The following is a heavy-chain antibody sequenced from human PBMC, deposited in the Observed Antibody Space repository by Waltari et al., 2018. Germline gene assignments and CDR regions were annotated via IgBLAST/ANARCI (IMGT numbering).Heavy chain of an antibody. CDR2: NAVDNRHK. CDR1: GFSFSGSS. D-gene: IGHD2-8*01. Sequence: QMQLVQSGPEVKKPGTSVKVSCEASGFSFSGSSFEWVRQARGQGLEWIGWNAVDNRHKRYAKKYQERVTVTRDMSTKTVYMEITNLRYEDTAMYYCVAEVPRCTTNGCRFDPWGQGTLVVVSS. J-gene: IGHJ5*02. V-gene: IGHV1-58*01. CDR3: VAEVPRCTTNGCRFDP.